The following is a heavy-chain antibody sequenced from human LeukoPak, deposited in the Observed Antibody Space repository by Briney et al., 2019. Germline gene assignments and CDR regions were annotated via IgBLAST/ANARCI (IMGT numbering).Heavy chain of an antibody. CDR2: ISSSSSTI. J-gene: IGHJ4*02. V-gene: IGHV3-48*04. CDR1: GFTFSSYS. CDR3: ARGLVGAVDY. Sequence: GGSLRLSCAASGFTFSSYSTNWVRQAPGKGLEWVSYISSSSSTIYYADSVKGRFTISRDNAKNSLYLQMNSLRAEDTAVYYCARGLVGAVDYWGQGTLVTVSS. D-gene: IGHD1-26*01.